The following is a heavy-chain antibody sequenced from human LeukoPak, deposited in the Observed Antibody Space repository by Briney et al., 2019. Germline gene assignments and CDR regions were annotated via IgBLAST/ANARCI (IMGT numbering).Heavy chain of an antibody. CDR2: ISSSGSTI. J-gene: IGHJ6*02. V-gene: IGHV3-11*01. Sequence: GGSLRLSCAASGFTFSDYYMRWIRQAPGKGLEWVSYISSSGSTIYYADSVKGRFTISRDNAKNSLYLQMNSLRAEDTAVYYCARGVGYYAAYYYYYGMDVWGQGTTVTVSS. CDR3: ARGVGYYAAYYYYYGMDV. CDR1: GFTFSDYY. D-gene: IGHD2/OR15-2a*01.